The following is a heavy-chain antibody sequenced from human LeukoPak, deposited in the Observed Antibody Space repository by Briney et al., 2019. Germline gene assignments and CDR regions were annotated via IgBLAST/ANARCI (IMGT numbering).Heavy chain of an antibody. CDR3: AREPYYYDSSGHDY. CDR2: IDNAGSIT. V-gene: IGHV3-74*03. CDR1: GFTFSNYW. Sequence: GGSLRLSCAASGFTFSNYWIHWVRQAPGKGLVWVSRIDNAGSITTYADSVRGRFTISRDNAKNSLYLQMNSLRAEDTAVYYCAREPYYYDSSGHDYWGQGTLVTVSS. J-gene: IGHJ4*02. D-gene: IGHD3-22*01.